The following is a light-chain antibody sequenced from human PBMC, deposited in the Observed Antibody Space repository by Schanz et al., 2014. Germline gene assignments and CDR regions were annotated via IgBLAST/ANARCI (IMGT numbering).Light chain of an antibody. Sequence: EIVMTQSQATLSVSPGERATLSCRASQPVSSFLAWYQQKPGQAPRLLIYGASTRATGIPARFSGSGSGTDFTLTISSLEPEDFAVYYCQQRSNWFTFGGGTKVEIK. CDR3: QQRSNWFT. V-gene: IGKV3-11*01. J-gene: IGKJ4*01. CDR2: GAS. CDR1: QPVSSF.